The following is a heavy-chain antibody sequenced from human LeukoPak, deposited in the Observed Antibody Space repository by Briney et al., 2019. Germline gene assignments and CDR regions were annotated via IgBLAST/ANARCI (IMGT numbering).Heavy chain of an antibody. Sequence: PSETLSLTCTVSGGSISSYYWSWIRQPPGKGLEWIGYIYYSGSTNYNPSLKSRVTISVDTSKNQFSLKLSSVTAADTAVYYCARLQTLYGSGSYYPLAAFDTWGQGTMVTVSS. V-gene: IGHV4-59*08. CDR2: IYYSGST. CDR3: ARLQTLYGSGSYYPLAAFDT. CDR1: GGSISSYY. J-gene: IGHJ3*02. D-gene: IGHD3-10*01.